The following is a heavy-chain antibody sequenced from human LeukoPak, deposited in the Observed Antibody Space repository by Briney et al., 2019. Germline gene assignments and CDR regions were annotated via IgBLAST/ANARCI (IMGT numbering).Heavy chain of an antibody. CDR2: ISYDGSNK. D-gene: IGHD3-10*01. CDR1: GFTFSSYA. Sequence: GGSLRLSCAASGFTFSSYAMHWVRQAPGKGLEWVAVISYDGSNKNYADSVKGRFTISRDNSKNTLYLQMNSLRAEDTAVYYCARALARFGDFDPWGQGTLVTVSS. CDR3: ARALARFGDFDP. J-gene: IGHJ5*02. V-gene: IGHV3-30-3*01.